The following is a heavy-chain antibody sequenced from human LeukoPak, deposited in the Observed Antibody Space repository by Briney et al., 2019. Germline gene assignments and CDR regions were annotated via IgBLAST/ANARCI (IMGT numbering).Heavy chain of an antibody. CDR1: GFTIGPYA. Sequence: GALRLSCAASGFTIGPYAMYWVRQGPGRGLEWVSVIKADGSGTFYADSVRGRFTTSRDNSKNSLYLQMNSLTREDTALYYCATWAFYHNLDVWGQGTTVIVSS. CDR3: ATWAFYHNLDV. D-gene: IGHD2/OR15-2a*01. CDR2: IKADGSGT. J-gene: IGHJ6*02. V-gene: IGHV3-43*02.